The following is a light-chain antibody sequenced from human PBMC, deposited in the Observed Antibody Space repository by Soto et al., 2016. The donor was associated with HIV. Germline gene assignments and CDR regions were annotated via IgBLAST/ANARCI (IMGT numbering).Light chain of an antibody. CDR2: KVS. Sequence: DIQLTQSPSTLSAAVGDRVTTTCRASQSVNDWLAWYQQKPGTPPSLLIYKVSTLESGVPSRFSGVGFGTDFTLTISTLQPEDSAIYYCQQYNTPPWTFGQGTKVEIK. V-gene: IGKV1-5*03. J-gene: IGKJ1*01. CDR1: QSVNDW. CDR3: QQYNTPPWT.